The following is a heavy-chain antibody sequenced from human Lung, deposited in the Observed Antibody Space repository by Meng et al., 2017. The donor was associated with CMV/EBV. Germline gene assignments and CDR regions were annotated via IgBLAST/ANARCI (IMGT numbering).Heavy chain of an antibody. D-gene: IGHD4-11*01. CDR2: IYNSGTT. Sequence: SETLSLTCTVSGYSIGSGYNWGWIRQSPGKGLEGIGSIYNSGTTYHNPSLNSRVNISIDASKSHFSLKLSSVTGAHRSVYYCAKDRLNYEDARRNNYFAPWGQGXLVTVSS. J-gene: IGHJ5*02. V-gene: IGHV4-38-2*02. CDR3: AKDRLNYEDARRNNYFAP. CDR1: GYSIGSGYN.